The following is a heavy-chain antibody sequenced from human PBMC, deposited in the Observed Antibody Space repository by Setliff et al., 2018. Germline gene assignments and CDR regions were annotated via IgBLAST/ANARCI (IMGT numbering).Heavy chain of an antibody. CDR1: GFTFSSYR. Sequence: GGSLRLSCAASGFTFSSYRMHWVRQAPGKGLVWVSRINSDGSSTSYADSVKGRFTISRDKDKNTLYLQMNSLRAEDTAVYYCARGGGYSYGANDYWGQGTLVTVSS. V-gene: IGHV3-74*01. J-gene: IGHJ4*02. CDR2: INSDGSST. CDR3: ARGGGYSYGANDY. D-gene: IGHD5-18*01.